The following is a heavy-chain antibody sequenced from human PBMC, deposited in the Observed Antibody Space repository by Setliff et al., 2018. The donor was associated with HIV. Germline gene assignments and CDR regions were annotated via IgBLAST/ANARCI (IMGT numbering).Heavy chain of an antibody. Sequence: PSETLSLTCSVFDGSVNSDSYYWGWIRQSPGKGLEWIASIYKSVNTYYNPSLKSRVAMSVDTSKNQFSLKLLSVTAADTAVYFCARHAGPDYGGSSVPFDYWGLGTLVTVPQ. CDR2: IYKSVNT. D-gene: IGHD2-15*01. CDR1: DGSVNSDSYY. J-gene: IGHJ4*02. CDR3: ARHAGPDYGGSSVPFDY. V-gene: IGHV4-39*01.